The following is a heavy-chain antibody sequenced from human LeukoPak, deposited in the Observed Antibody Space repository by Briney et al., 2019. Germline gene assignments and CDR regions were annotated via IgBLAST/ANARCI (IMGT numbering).Heavy chain of an antibody. V-gene: IGHV1-18*01. CDR2: ISAYNGNT. J-gene: IGHJ6*02. CDR3: AGHYDSSGYYNYNMDV. CDR1: GYTLSNYG. D-gene: IGHD3-22*01. Sequence: VASVKVSCKASGYTLSNYGISWVRQAPGRGLEWVGWISAYNGNTHYAQKVQGRVTMTTDTSTSTAYMELRSLRSDDTAVYYCAGHYDSSGYYNYNMDVWGQGTTVTVSS.